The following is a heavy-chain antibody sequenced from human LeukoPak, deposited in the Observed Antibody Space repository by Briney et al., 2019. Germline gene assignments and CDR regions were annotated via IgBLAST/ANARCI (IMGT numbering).Heavy chain of an antibody. D-gene: IGHD6-13*01. Sequence: ASVKVSCKASGYTFTHYYMHWVRQAPGQGLEWMGIINPSDGSPNYAQKFQGRVTMTRDMSTSTVYMELSSLRSEDTAVYYCASQQQLVAPFDYWGQGTLVTVSS. V-gene: IGHV1-46*01. CDR1: GYTFTHYY. CDR3: ASQQQLVAPFDY. CDR2: INPSDGSP. J-gene: IGHJ4*02.